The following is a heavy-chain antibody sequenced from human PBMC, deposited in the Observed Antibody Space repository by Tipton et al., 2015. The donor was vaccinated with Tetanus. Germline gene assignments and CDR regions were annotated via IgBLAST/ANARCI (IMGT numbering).Heavy chain of an antibody. V-gene: IGHV1-69*06. D-gene: IGHD4-17*01. Sequence: QLVQSGAEVKKPGSPVKVSCKASGGTFSSYAISWVRQAPGQGLEWMGGIIPIFGTANYAQKFQGRVTITADKSTSTAYMELSSLRSEDTAVYYCARDPIYGAHHYYYGMDVWGQGTTVTVPS. CDR2: IIPIFGTA. CDR3: ARDPIYGAHHYYYGMDV. J-gene: IGHJ6*02. CDR1: GGTFSSYA.